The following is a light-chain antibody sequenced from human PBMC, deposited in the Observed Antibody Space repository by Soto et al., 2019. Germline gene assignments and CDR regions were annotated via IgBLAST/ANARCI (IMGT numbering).Light chain of an antibody. V-gene: IGKV3-11*01. J-gene: IGKJ1*01. CDR2: DAS. Sequence: ESVLTQSPATRSFSPCEIATLSCRASQRISGYLGWYQQKPGQAPRLLIYDASNRATGIPVRFSGSGSGTDYTLPITNLEPEGFAIYYCQQRSNWPWTFGQGTKVDIK. CDR3: QQRSNWPWT. CDR1: QRISGY.